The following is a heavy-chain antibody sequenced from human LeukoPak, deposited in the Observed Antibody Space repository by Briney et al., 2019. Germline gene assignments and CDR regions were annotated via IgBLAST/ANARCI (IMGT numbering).Heavy chain of an antibody. J-gene: IGHJ4*02. D-gene: IGHD1-26*01. V-gene: IGHV3-72*01. Sequence: GGSLRLSCAASGFTFSAHYMDWVRQAPGKGLEWVGRIRNKDNKYIIQHAASVKGRFTISRDDSKNKLYLQMNSLKTEDTAVYYCARVGNYLDYWGQGTLVIVSS. CDR3: ARVGNYLDY. CDR1: GFTFSAHY. CDR2: IRNKDNKYII.